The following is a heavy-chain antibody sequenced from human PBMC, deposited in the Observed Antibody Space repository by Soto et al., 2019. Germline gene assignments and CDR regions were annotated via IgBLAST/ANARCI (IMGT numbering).Heavy chain of an antibody. V-gene: IGHV3-23*01. CDR1: GFTFNTFA. CDR2: LSGSGSLS. D-gene: IGHD1-26*01. CDR3: ARDMGGALDS. J-gene: IGHJ4*02. Sequence: GGSLRLSCVVSGFTFNTFAMTWVRQAPGKGLEWVSALSGSGSLSYYADSVKGRFTISRDNSKNTLYLQMNNLRVDETAVYFCARDMGGALDSWGQGTLVTVSS.